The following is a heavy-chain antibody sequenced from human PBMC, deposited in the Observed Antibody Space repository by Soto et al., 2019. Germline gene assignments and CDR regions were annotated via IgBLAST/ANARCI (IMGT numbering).Heavy chain of an antibody. V-gene: IGHV1-3*01. J-gene: IGHJ6*03. CDR1: GYTFTSYA. CDR3: ARADDFWSGHAVDMDV. Sequence: GASVKVSCKASGYTFTSYAMHWVRQAPGKRLEWMGWINAGNGNTKYSQKFQGRVTITRDTSASTAYMELSSLRSEDTAVYYCARADDFWSGHAVDMDVWGKGTTVTVSS. D-gene: IGHD3-3*01. CDR2: INAGNGNT.